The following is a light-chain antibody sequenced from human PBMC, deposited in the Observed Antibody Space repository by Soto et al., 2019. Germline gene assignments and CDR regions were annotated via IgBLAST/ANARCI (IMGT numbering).Light chain of an antibody. Sequence: QSALTQPASVSGSPGQSITISCTGTISDVGGYNYVSWYQQHPGKAPKLMISEVSKRPSGVSNRFSGSKSRNTASLTISGLQDEDEADYYCSSYTTSTLYVFGTGTKLTVL. CDR1: ISDVGGYNY. CDR2: EVS. CDR3: SSYTTSTLYV. V-gene: IGLV2-14*01. J-gene: IGLJ1*01.